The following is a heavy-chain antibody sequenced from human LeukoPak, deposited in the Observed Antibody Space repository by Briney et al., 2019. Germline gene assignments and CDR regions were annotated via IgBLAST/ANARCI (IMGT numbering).Heavy chain of an antibody. CDR2: IYYSGST. J-gene: IGHJ6*02. V-gene: IGHV4-59*01. CDR3: ARDRRYYYGSGSKSLSYYYSMDV. D-gene: IGHD3-10*01. Sequence: SETLSLTCTVSGGSISSYYWSWIRQPPGKGLEWIGYIYYSGSTNYNPSLKSRVTISVDTSKNQFSLKLSSVTAADTAVYYCARDRRYYYGSGSKSLSYYYSMDVWGQGTTVTVSS. CDR1: GGSISSYY.